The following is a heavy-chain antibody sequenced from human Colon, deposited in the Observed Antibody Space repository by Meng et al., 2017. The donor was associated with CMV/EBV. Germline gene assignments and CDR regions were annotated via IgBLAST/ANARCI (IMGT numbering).Heavy chain of an antibody. CDR1: GDSLTDYG. V-gene: IGHV1-18*01. CDR2: ISGENGIT. Sequence: KPSGDSLTDYGISWVRQAPGQRLEWMGWISGENGITNYAPALQGRVTMTTDTSTNTAYLQLRALTSADTAVYYCARSTWEPARPVDHWGRGTLVTVSS. D-gene: IGHD6-6*01. CDR3: ARSTWEPARPVDH. J-gene: IGHJ4*02.